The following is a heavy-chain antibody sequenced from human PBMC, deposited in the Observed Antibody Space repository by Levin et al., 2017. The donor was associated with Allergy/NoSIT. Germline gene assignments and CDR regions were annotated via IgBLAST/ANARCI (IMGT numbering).Heavy chain of an antibody. J-gene: IGHJ4*02. V-gene: IGHV3-13*04. CDR3: ARGASITMVRGVSHFDY. D-gene: IGHD3-10*01. Sequence: GGSLRLSCAASGFTFSSYDMHWVRQATGKGLEWVSAIGTAGDTYYPGSVKGRFTISRENAKNSLYLQMNSLRAGDTAVYYCARGASITMVRGVSHFDYWGQGTLVTVSS. CDR1: GFTFSSYD. CDR2: IGTAGDT.